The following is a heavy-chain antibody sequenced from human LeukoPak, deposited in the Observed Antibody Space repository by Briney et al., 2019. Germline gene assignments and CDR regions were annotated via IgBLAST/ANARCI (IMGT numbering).Heavy chain of an antibody. CDR3: ARAAPYYDSSGYHPAEYNWFDP. V-gene: IGHV4-59*12. D-gene: IGHD3-22*01. CDR1: GGSISSYY. CDR2: IYYSGST. J-gene: IGHJ5*02. Sequence: PSETLSLTCTVSGGSISSYYWSWIRQPPGKGLEWIGYIYYSGSTNYNPSLKSRVTISVDTSKNQFSLKLSSVTAADTAVYYCARAAPYYDSSGYHPAEYNWFDPWGQGTLVTVSS.